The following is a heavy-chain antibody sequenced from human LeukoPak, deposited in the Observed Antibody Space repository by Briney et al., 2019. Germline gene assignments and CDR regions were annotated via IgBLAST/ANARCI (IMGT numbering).Heavy chain of an antibody. Sequence: GGSLRLSCAASGFTFTSYAMSWVRQAPWRGLEWVSATSGSGGSTYYADSVKGRFTISRDNSKNTLYLQMNSLRAEDTAVYYCAKGDFYGDYPYGMDVWGQGTTVTVSS. J-gene: IGHJ6*02. V-gene: IGHV3-23*01. D-gene: IGHD3-3*01. CDR1: GFTFTSYA. CDR2: TSGSGGST. CDR3: AKGDFYGDYPYGMDV.